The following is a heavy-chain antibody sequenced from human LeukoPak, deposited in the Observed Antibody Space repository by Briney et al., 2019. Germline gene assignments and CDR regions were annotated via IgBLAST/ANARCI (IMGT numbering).Heavy chain of an antibody. D-gene: IGHD3-22*01. CDR3: AKDSQGYYYDSSGYYPDAFDI. V-gene: IGHV3-23*01. J-gene: IGHJ3*02. CDR1: GFTFSSYA. CDR2: ISGSGGST. Sequence: GGSLRLSCAASGFTFSSYAMSWVRQAPGKGLEWVSAISGSGGSTYYADSVKGRFTISRDNSKNTLYLQMNSLRAEDTAVYYCAKDSQGYYYDSSGYYPDAFDIWGQGTMVTVSS.